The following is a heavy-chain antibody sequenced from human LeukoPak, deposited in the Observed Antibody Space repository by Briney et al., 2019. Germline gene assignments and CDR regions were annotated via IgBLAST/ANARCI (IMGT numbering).Heavy chain of an antibody. CDR3: ARARTYSCGWIDAFDI. V-gene: IGHV1-2*02. CDR2: INPNSGGT. D-gene: IGHD6-19*01. CDR1: GYTFTGYY. J-gene: IGHJ3*02. Sequence: GASVKVSCKASGYTFTGYYMHWVRQAPGQGLEWMGWINPNSGGTNYAQKFQGRVIVTRDTSISTPYMELSRLRSDDTAVYYCARARTYSCGWIDAFDIWGQGTMVTVSS.